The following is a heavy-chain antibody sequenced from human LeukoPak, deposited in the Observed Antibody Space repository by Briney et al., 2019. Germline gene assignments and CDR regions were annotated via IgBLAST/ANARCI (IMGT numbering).Heavy chain of an antibody. V-gene: IGHV3-30*02. J-gene: IGHJ4*02. CDR3: AKDHDYYFDY. CDR1: GFTFSSYG. Sequence: GGSLRLSCAASGFTFSSYGMHWVRQAPGKGLEWVAFIRSDGSNKYYADSVKGRFTISRDNSKNTLYLQMNSLRAEDTAVYYCAKDHDYYFDYWGQGTLVTVSS. CDR2: IRSDGSNK. D-gene: IGHD2-21*02.